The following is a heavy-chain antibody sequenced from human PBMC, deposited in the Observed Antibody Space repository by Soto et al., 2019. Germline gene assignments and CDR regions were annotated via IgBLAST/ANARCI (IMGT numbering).Heavy chain of an antibody. J-gene: IGHJ4*02. D-gene: IGHD3-10*01. V-gene: IGHV4-39*02. CDR3: AREDRFNVIRGRVY. CDR1: GGSISSSDYY. Sequence: QFQLQESGPGLVRPSETLSLTCTVSGGSISSSDYYWGWVRQPPGKGLEWLATIFYNDATQYNPSLKGRLTISLDTSKNQFSLRLNSVTAADTAVYYCAREDRFNVIRGRVYWGQGILVTVSS. CDR2: IFYNDAT.